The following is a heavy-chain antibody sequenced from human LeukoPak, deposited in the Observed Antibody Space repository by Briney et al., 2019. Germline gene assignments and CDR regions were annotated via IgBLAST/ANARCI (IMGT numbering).Heavy chain of an antibody. J-gene: IGHJ6*02. CDR1: GGSISSGDYY. V-gene: IGHV4-30-4*01. CDR3: AREALIVVVPYYYYGMDV. D-gene: IGHD3-22*01. Sequence: SQTLSLTCTVSGGSISSGDYYWSWIRQPPGKGLEWIGYIYYSGSTYYNPSLKSRVTISVDTSKNQFSLKLSSVTAADTAVYYCAREALIVVVPYYYYGMDVWGQGTTVTVSS. CDR2: IYYSGST.